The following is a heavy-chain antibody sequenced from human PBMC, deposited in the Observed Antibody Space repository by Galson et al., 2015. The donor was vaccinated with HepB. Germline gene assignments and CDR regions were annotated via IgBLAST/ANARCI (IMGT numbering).Heavy chain of an antibody. CDR1: GFTFSSYG. Sequence: SLRLSCAASGFTFSSYGMHWVRQAPGKGLEWVAVISYDGSNKYYADSVKGRFTISRDNSKNTLYLQMNSLRAEDTAVYYCAKDVVVVPAAIYYYYGMDVWGQGTTVTVSS. D-gene: IGHD2-2*01. CDR2: ISYDGSNK. J-gene: IGHJ6*02. CDR3: AKDVVVVPAAIYYYYGMDV. V-gene: IGHV3-30*18.